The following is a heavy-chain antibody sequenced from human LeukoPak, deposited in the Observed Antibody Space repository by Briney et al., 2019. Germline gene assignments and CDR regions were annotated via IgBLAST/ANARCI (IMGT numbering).Heavy chain of an antibody. CDR1: GFTFSSYA. Sequence: TGGSLRLSCAASGFTFSSYAMHWVRQAPGKGLEWVAVISYDGSNKYYADSVKGRFTISRDNSKNTLYLQMDSLRAEDTAVYYCARDLSSRQLWSFDYWGQGTLVTVSS. V-gene: IGHV3-30-3*01. CDR3: ARDLSSRQLWSFDY. CDR2: ISYDGSNK. J-gene: IGHJ4*02. D-gene: IGHD5-18*01.